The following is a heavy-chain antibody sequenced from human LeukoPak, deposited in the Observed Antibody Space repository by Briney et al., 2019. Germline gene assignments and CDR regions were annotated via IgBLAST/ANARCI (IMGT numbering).Heavy chain of an antibody. CDR1: GGSISSYY. D-gene: IGHD3-10*01. V-gene: IGHV4-34*01. CDR2: INHSGST. J-gene: IGHJ4*02. Sequence: SETLSLTCTVPGGSISSYYWSWIRQPPGKGLEWIGEINHSGSTNYNPSLKSRVTISVDTSKNQFSLKLSSVTAADTAVYYCARGPYYYGSGSVDYWGQGTLVTVSS. CDR3: ARGPYYYGSGSVDY.